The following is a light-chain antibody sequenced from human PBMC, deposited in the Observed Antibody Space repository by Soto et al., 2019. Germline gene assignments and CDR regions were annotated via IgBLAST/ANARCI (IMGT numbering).Light chain of an antibody. CDR2: GAS. J-gene: IGKJ4*01. V-gene: IGKV3-20*01. Sequence: VLTQSPGTVSLSPGERATLSSGASQTVSGSYVAWYQQKPGQTPRLLIYGASSRATGIPDRFSGSGSGTDFTLTISRLEPEDFAVYHCQQYGDSPLTFGGGTKVDIK. CDR1: QTVSGSY. CDR3: QQYGDSPLT.